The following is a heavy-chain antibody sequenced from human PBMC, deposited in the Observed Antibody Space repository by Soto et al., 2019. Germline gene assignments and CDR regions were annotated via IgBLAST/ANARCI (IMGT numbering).Heavy chain of an antibody. D-gene: IGHD6-19*01. CDR3: ARDGQGLAPYALDV. Sequence: QVQLVESGGGVAQPGRSLRLSCTVSGFTFSGHAMHWVRQAPGKGLEWVTQIWYDGSNKYYAESVKGRFTISRDNSKNTLYLQMNSLRAEDPAVYYCARDGQGLAPYALDVWGQGTSVTVSS. CDR1: GFTFSGHA. CDR2: IWYDGSNK. V-gene: IGHV3-33*01. J-gene: IGHJ6*02.